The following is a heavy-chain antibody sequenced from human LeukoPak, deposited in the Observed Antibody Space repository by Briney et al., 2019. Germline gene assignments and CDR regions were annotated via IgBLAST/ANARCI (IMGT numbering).Heavy chain of an antibody. J-gene: IGHJ4*02. CDR1: GYTFTTYY. V-gene: IGHV1-46*01. CDR3: ARGAYYGDYAPDY. D-gene: IGHD4-17*01. CDR2: INPTVGST. Sequence: ASVKVSCKASGYTFTTYYMHWVRQAPGQGLEWMGIINPTVGSTTYAQKFQGRVTMTRNTSISTAYMELSSLRSEDTAVYYCARGAYYGDYAPDYWGQGTLVTVSS.